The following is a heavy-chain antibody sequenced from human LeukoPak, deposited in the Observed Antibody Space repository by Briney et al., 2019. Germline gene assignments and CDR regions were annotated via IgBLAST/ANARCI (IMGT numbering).Heavy chain of an antibody. J-gene: IGHJ3*02. Sequence: SSVKVSFKASGGTFSSYAISWVRQAPGQGLEWMVGIMPIFGTANYAQQFQGRVTITADESTSTAYMELSSLRSEDTAVYYCARDDSSGYYFGAFDIWGQGTMVTVSS. CDR3: ARDDSSGYYFGAFDI. V-gene: IGHV1-69*13. CDR2: IMPIFGTA. D-gene: IGHD3-22*01. CDR1: GGTFSSYA.